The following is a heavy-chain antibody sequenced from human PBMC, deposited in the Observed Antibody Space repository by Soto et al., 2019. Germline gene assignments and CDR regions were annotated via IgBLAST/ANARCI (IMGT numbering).Heavy chain of an antibody. CDR3: ARVVRAYKRIDY. CDR2: IYYSGST. CDR1: GGSITGYY. V-gene: IGHV4-59*12. D-gene: IGHD1-26*01. Sequence: SETLSLTCTVSGGSITGYYWSWIRQPPGKGLEWIGYIYYSGSTNYNPSLKSRVTISVDTSKNQFSLKLSSVTAADTAVYYCARVVRAYKRIDYWGQGTLVTVSS. J-gene: IGHJ4*02.